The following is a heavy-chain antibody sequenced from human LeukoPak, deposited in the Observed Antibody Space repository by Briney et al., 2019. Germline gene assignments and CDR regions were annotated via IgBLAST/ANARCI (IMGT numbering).Heavy chain of an antibody. Sequence: ASVKVSCKASGYTFTNYGISWVRQAPGQGLEWMGWISAYNGNTNYAQKLQGRVTMTTDTSTSTAYMELRSLRSDDTAVYYCARDFNDYGDYNWFDPWGQGTLVTVSS. CDR2: ISAYNGNT. CDR1: GYTFTNYG. D-gene: IGHD4-17*01. V-gene: IGHV1-18*01. CDR3: ARDFNDYGDYNWFDP. J-gene: IGHJ5*02.